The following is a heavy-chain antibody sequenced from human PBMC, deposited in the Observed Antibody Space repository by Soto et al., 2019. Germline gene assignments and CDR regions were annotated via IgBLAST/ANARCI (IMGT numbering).Heavy chain of an antibody. CDR1: GGSINTFY. V-gene: IGHV4-4*07. CDR2: IFSSGST. J-gene: IGHJ4*02. CDR3: AREGSYSAYNFAHGIQLWSFDF. Sequence: SETLSLTCTVSGGSINTFYWGWVRQPAGKGLEWIGRIFSSGSTSFNPSLESRVAMSVDTSKNHFSLNLSSVTAADMAVYYCAREGSYSAYNFAHGIQLWSFDFWGQGALGTVSS. D-gene: IGHD5-12*01.